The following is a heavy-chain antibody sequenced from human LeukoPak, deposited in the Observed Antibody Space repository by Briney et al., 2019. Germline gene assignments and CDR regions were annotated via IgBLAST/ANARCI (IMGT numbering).Heavy chain of an antibody. CDR3: ARDPAADAGYSSSWYLGWFDP. D-gene: IGHD6-13*01. CDR1: GYTFTGYY. CDR2: INPNSGGT. V-gene: IGHV1-2*02. J-gene: IGHJ5*02. Sequence: ASVKVSCKASGYTFTGYYMHWVRQPPGQGLEWMGWINPNSGGTNYAQKFQGRVTMTRDTSISTAYMELSRLRSDDTAVYYCARDPAADAGYSSSWYLGWFDPWGQGTLVTVSS.